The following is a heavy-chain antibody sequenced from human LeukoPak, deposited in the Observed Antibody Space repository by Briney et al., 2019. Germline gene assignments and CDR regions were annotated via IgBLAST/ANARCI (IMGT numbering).Heavy chain of an antibody. CDR3: ATCPSPTNFWSGCSFDY. Sequence: GGSLRLSCAASGFTFSSYWMHWVRQAPAKGLVWVSRIHSDESSTSYADSVKGRFTISRDNAKNTLYLQMNSLRAEDTAVYYCATCPSPTNFWSGCSFDYWGQGTLVTVSS. CDR2: IHSDESST. D-gene: IGHD3-3*01. CDR1: GFTFSSYW. V-gene: IGHV3-74*01. J-gene: IGHJ4*02.